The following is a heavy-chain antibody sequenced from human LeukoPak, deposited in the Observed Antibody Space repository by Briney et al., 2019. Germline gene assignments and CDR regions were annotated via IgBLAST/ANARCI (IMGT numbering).Heavy chain of an antibody. J-gene: IGHJ4*02. D-gene: IGHD6-13*01. V-gene: IGHV4-61*02. CDR3: ARGYSSSWREFDY. CDR1: GGSINSGSYY. Sequence: SETLSLTCTVSGGSINSGSYYWSWIRQPAGKGLEWIGRIYTSGSTNYNPSLKSRVTISVDTSKNQFSLKLSSVTAADTAVYYCARGYSSSWREFDYWGQGTLVTVSS. CDR2: IYTSGST.